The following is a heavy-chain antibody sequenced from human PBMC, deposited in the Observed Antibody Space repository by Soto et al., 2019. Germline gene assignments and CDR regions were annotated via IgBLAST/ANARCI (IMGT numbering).Heavy chain of an antibody. J-gene: IGHJ4*02. CDR3: ARLLQLHCTSTSCTSGFDY. CDR1: GGSVSSSPYY. Sequence: SETLYLTCSVSGGSVSSSPYYWGWIRQPPGKGLEWIASISYSGSPYHNPSLRSRVTISVDTSKNQFFLKLNSVTAADTAVYYCARLLQLHCTSTSCTSGFDYWGQGIPVTVSS. D-gene: IGHD2-2*01. V-gene: IGHV4-39*01. CDR2: ISYSGSP.